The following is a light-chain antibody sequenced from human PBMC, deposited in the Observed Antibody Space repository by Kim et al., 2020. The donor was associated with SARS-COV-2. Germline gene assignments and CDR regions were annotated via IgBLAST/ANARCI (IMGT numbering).Light chain of an antibody. J-gene: IGKJ2*01. CDR2: ATS. Sequence: DSVGDRVTITCRASQIINNWLAWYQQKSGRPPKLLMYATSSLQSGVPARFSGSGSATDFTLTISSLQPEDFATYYCQQARYFPPTFGQGTKLEI. V-gene: IGKV1D-12*01. CDR1: QIINNW. CDR3: QQARYFPPT.